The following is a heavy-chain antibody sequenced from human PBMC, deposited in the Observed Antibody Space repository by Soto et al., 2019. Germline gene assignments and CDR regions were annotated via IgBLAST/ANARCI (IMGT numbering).Heavy chain of an antibody. Sequence: ASVKVSCKASGYTFTSYGISWVRQAPGQGLEWMGWISAYNGNTNYAQKLQGRVTMTTDTSTSTAYMELRSLRSDDTAVYYCAKSWGYFDWLPRPLGDYYYYYYMDVWGKGTTVTVSS. J-gene: IGHJ6*03. D-gene: IGHD3-9*01. CDR2: ISAYNGNT. V-gene: IGHV1-18*01. CDR3: AKSWGYFDWLPRPLGDYYYYYYMDV. CDR1: GYTFTSYG.